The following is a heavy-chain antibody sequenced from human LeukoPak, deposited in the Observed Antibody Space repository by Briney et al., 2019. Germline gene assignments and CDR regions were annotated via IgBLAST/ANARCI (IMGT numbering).Heavy chain of an antibody. V-gene: IGHV3-64*01. CDR2: ISSNGGNT. J-gene: IGHJ4*02. CDR3: ARVAARVSLDY. D-gene: IGHD2-15*01. CDR1: GFTFSSYG. Sequence: GGSLRLSCAASGFTFSSYGMHWVRQAPGKGLEYVSAISSNGGNTYYANSVKGRFTISRDNSKNTLYLQMGSLRAEDMAVYYCARVAARVSLDYWGQGTLVTVSS.